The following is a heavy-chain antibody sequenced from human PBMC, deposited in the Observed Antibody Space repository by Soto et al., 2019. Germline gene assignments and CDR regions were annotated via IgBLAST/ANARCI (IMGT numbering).Heavy chain of an antibody. CDR2: MNPNSGNT. CDR1: GYTFTSYD. V-gene: IGHV1-8*01. J-gene: IGHJ6*03. CDR3: ARTVRGRMTTVTTFDYYYYYTDV. Sequence: QVQLVQSGAEVKKPGASVKVSCKASGYTFTSYDINWVRQATGQGLEWMGWMNPNSGNTGYAQKFHGRVTITRNTSISTAYMELSSLRSEDTAVYYCARTVRGRMTTVTTFDYYYYYTDVSGKGTTVTVSS. D-gene: IGHD4-4*01.